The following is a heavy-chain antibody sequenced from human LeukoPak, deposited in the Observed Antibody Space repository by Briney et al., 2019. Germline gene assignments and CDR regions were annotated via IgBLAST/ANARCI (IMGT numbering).Heavy chain of an antibody. CDR3: ARNSGGRRYYFTE. Sequence: GGSLRLSCAASGFIFSNSGMHWVRQAPGKGLEWVTVIYTDGSTRYYADSVKGRFTISRDNSQNTLYLQMNSLRAEDTAVYYCARNSGGRRYYFTEWGQGTLVTVSS. V-gene: IGHV3-33*01. J-gene: IGHJ4*02. D-gene: IGHD3-10*01. CDR1: GFIFSNSG. CDR2: IYTDGSTR.